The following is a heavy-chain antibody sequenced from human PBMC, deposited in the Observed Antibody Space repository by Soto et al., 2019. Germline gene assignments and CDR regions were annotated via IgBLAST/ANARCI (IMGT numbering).Heavy chain of an antibody. D-gene: IGHD3-22*01. J-gene: IGHJ4*02. CDR3: ARGYYYDSSGYYDY. CDR2: IIPMLGIA. V-gene: IGHV1-69*02. Sequence: SVKVSCKASGGTFSSYTISWVRQAPGQGLEWMGRIIPMLGIANYAQKFQDRVTITADKSTSTVYMELSSLRSEDTAVYYCARGYYYDSSGYYDYWGQGTPVTVSS. CDR1: GGTFSSYT.